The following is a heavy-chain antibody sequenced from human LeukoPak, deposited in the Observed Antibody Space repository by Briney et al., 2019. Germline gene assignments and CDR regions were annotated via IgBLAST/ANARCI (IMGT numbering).Heavy chain of an antibody. Sequence: GGSLRLSCAASGFTFRSYEMNWVRQAPGKGLEWISYISNDGATTYQVDSVKGRFTISRDNAKNSLYLQMNSPRAEDTAVYYCAREDYYDDIGYYPSDVFDLWGQGTMVTVSS. D-gene: IGHD3-22*01. CDR1: GFTFRSYE. CDR3: AREDYYDDIGYYPSDVFDL. CDR2: ISNDGATT. J-gene: IGHJ3*01. V-gene: IGHV3-48*03.